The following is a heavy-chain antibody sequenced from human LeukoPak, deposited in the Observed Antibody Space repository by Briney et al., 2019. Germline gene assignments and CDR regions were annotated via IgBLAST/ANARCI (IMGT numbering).Heavy chain of an antibody. CDR1: GFTFSRYA. V-gene: IGHV3-23*01. J-gene: IGHJ6*02. CDR2: INGSGGIT. D-gene: IGHD1-26*01. CDR3: AKGGTESYHYYGMDV. Sequence: TGGSLRLSCEASGFTFSRYAMIWVRQAPGKGLEWVSGINGSGGITSYADSVKGRFTISRDNSKNTLYLQMKSLRAEDTALYYCAKGGTESYHYYGMDVWGQGTTVTVSS.